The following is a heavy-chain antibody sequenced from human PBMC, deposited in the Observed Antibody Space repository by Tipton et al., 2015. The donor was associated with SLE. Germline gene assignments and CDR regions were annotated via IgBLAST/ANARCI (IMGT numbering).Heavy chain of an antibody. CDR1: GYTFTGYY. CDR3: ASASHGSSWTGWFDP. CDR2: INPNSGGT. J-gene: IGHJ5*02. D-gene: IGHD6-13*01. Sequence: QSGPEVKKPGASVKVSCKASGYTFTGYYMHWVRQAPGQGLEWMGWINPNSGGTNYAQKFQGRVTMTRDTSISTAYMELSRLRSDDTAVYYCASASHGSSWTGWFDPWGQGTLVTVSS. V-gene: IGHV1-2*02.